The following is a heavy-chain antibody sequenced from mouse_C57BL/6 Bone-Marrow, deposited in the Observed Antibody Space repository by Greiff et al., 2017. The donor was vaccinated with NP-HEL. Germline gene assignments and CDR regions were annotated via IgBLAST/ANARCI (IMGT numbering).Heavy chain of an antibody. D-gene: IGHD6-1*01. J-gene: IGHJ1*03. CDR3: ARDRGGNFDV. CDR1: GFTFSSYA. V-gene: IGHV5-4*01. CDR2: ISDGGSYT. Sequence: VQLVESGGGLVKPGGSLKLSCAASGFTFSSYAMSWVRQTPEKRLEWVATISDGGSYTYYPDNVKGRFTISRDNAKNNLYLQMSHLKSEDTAMYYCARDRGGNFDVWGTGTTVTVSS.